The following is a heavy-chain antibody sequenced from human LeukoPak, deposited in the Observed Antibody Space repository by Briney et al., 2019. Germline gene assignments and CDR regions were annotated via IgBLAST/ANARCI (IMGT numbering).Heavy chain of an antibody. V-gene: IGHV4-59*08. D-gene: IGHD3/OR15-3a*01. CDR1: GASISNYY. J-gene: IGHJ4*02. Sequence: KPSETLYLTCTVTGASISNYYWSWIRQPPGEGLDWTRYVYYSGSTNYNPSLKSRVTISIETSKNQFSLNQYSVNAADTAVYYCARRAGTGGRDYFDYWGQGTLVTVSS. CDR3: ARRAGTGGRDYFDY. CDR2: VYYSGST.